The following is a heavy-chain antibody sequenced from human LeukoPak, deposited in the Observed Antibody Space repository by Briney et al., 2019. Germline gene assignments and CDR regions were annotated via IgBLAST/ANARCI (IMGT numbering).Heavy chain of an antibody. CDR1: GFTFSDYY. CDR3: PRDVSGYTYYFDY. Sequence: KPGGSLRLSCAASGFTFSDYYMSWIRQAPGKGLEWVSYISSSGSTIYYADSVKGRFTISRDNAKNSLYLQMNSLRAEDTAVYYCPRDVSGYTYYFDYWGQGTLVTVSS. V-gene: IGHV3-11*01. D-gene: IGHD5-12*01. CDR2: ISSSGSTI. J-gene: IGHJ4*02.